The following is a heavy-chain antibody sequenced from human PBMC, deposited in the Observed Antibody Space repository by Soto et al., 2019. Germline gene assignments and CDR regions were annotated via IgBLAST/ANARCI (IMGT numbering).Heavy chain of an antibody. Sequence: QLQLQESGPGLVKPSETLSLTCTVSGGSISSSSYYWGWIRQPPGKGLEWIGSIYYSGSTYYNPSRKSRVTISVDTSKNQFSLKLSSVTAADTAVYYCARTKGVAWYYFDYWGQGTLVTVSS. J-gene: IGHJ4*02. CDR1: GGSISSSSYY. CDR2: IYYSGST. V-gene: IGHV4-39*01. CDR3: ARTKGVAWYYFDY. D-gene: IGHD3-3*01.